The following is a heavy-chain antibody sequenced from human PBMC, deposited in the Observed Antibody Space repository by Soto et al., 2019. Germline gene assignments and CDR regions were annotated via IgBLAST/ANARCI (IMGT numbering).Heavy chain of an antibody. V-gene: IGHV1-2*02. D-gene: IGHD3-22*01. CDR3: SIEYADSNGRYFHLYQLAV. CDR1: GCTFTGRE. CDR2: INPNRGDT. Sequence: GSAVMVCCNACGCTFTGREMHWVRQAPVQGLECMGRINPNRGDTHYAQKFQERVTMTRDTAFSTAYMELTRLTSDDAAVYYCSIEYADSNGRYFHLYQLAVPAQRTTVPGSS. J-gene: IGHJ6*02.